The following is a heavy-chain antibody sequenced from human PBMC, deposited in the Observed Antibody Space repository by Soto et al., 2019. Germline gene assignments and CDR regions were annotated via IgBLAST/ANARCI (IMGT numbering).Heavy chain of an antibody. CDR3: ARERVSSITPIWFDP. J-gene: IGHJ5*02. V-gene: IGHV4-31*03. D-gene: IGHD3-10*01. Sequence: SETLSLTCTVSGGSISSGGYYWSWIRQHPGKGLEWIGYIYYSGSTYYNPSLKSRVTISVDTSKNQFSLKLSSVTAADTAVYYCARERVSSITPIWFDPWGQGTLVTVSS. CDR2: IYYSGST. CDR1: GGSISSGGYY.